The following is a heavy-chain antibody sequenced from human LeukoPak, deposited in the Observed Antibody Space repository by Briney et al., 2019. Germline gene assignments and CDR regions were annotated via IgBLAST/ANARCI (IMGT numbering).Heavy chain of an antibody. CDR2: IKQDGSEK. CDR1: GFTSSDYW. V-gene: IGHV3-7*01. J-gene: IGHJ4*02. CDR3: ARGRWAPFDC. Sequence: GGSLRLSCAASGFTSSDYWMHWVRQAPGKGLEWVANIKQDGSEKNYVASVKGRFTISRDNAKNSLYLQMNSLRPEDTALYYCARGRWAPFDCWGQGTLVTVSS. D-gene: IGHD6-13*01.